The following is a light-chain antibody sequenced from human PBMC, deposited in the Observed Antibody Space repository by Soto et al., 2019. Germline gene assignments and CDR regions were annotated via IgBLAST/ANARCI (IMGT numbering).Light chain of an antibody. CDR1: QAVNTR. J-gene: IGKJ5*01. CDR3: QQYNTWPLIT. V-gene: IGKV3D-15*01. CDR2: LAS. Sequence: EIVMTQSPATLSVTTGERATLSCRASQAVNTRLAWYQHRPGQAPRLLIYLASNRAAGVPARFSGSGSGTDFTLTISSLQSEDFAVYYCQQYNTWPLITFGPGTRLEIK.